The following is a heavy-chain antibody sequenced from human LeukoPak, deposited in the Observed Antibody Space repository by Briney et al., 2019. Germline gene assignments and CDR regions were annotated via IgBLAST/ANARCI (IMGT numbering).Heavy chain of an antibody. Sequence: ASVKVSCKASGYTFTSYYMHWVRQAPGQGLEWMGIINPSGGSTSYAQKFQGRVTMTRDTSTSTVYMELSSLRSEDTAVYYCARTPITMVRGVTLTGAFDIWGQGTMVTVSS. J-gene: IGHJ3*02. D-gene: IGHD3-10*01. CDR3: ARTPITMVRGVTLTGAFDI. CDR2: INPSGGST. V-gene: IGHV1-46*01. CDR1: GYTFTSYY.